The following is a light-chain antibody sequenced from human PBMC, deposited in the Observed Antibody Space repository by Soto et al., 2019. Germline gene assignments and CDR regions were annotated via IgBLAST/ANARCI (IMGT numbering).Light chain of an antibody. Sequence: DIVMTQSPATLSVSPGERATLSCRASQSVSNNLAWYQQKPGQAPRLLIFGASTRATGIPARFSGGGSGTEFTLTISSLQSEDFAVYYCQQYNNWPPLTFGGGTKVEIK. CDR1: QSVSNN. V-gene: IGKV3-15*01. CDR2: GAS. J-gene: IGKJ4*01. CDR3: QQYNNWPPLT.